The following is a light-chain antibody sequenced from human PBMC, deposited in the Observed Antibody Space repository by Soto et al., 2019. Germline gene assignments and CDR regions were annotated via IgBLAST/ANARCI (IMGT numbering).Light chain of an antibody. CDR2: DVS. Sequence: QSALTQPASVSGSPGQSITISCTGTTNDVGAYDYVSWYQHHPGKAPRLMIFDVSDRPSGVSNRFSGSKSGNTASLTISGLQAEDEADSYCTSYTTGDTLAFGGGTKLTVL. V-gene: IGLV2-14*03. CDR1: TNDVGAYDY. CDR3: TSYTTGDTLA. J-gene: IGLJ2*01.